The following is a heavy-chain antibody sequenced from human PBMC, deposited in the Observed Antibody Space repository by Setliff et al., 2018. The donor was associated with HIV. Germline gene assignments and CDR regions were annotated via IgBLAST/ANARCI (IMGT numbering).Heavy chain of an antibody. D-gene: IGHD2-21*01. Sequence: SETLSLTCAVSGGSISSSNWWSWVRQPPGKGLEWIGEIYHSGSTNYNPSLKSRVTISIDKSKNQFSLKLSSVTAADTAVYYCAAQDLDLVKYYYMDYWGPGALVTVSS. J-gene: IGHJ4*02. V-gene: IGHV4-4*02. CDR2: IYHSGST. CDR1: GGSISSSNW. CDR3: AAQDLDLVKYYYMDY.